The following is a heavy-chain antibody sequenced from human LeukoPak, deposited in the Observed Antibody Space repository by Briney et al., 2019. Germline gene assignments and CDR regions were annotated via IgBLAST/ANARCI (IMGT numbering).Heavy chain of an antibody. CDR3: ARKSYSSGDY. CDR1: GFTVSGHY. CDR2: INWNGGST. D-gene: IGHD6-19*01. Sequence: PGGSLRLSCAASGFTVSGHYMSWVRQAPGKGLEWVSGINWNGGSTGYADSVKGRFTISRDNAKNSLYLQMNSLRAEDTALYYCARKSYSSGDYWGQGTLVTVSS. J-gene: IGHJ4*02. V-gene: IGHV3-20*04.